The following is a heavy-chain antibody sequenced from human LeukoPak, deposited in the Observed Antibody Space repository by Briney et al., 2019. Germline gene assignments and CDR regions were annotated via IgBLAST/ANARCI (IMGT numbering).Heavy chain of an antibody. J-gene: IGHJ4*02. D-gene: IGHD3-22*01. V-gene: IGHV1-2*06. CDR2: INPNSGGT. CDR1: GYTFTGYY. Sequence: ASVKVSCKASGYTFTGYYMHWVRQAPGQGPEWMGRINPNSGGTNYAQKFQGRVTMTRDTSISAAYMELSRLRSDDTAVYYCAKDPNYDSSGYTFDYWGQGTLVTVSS. CDR3: AKDPNYDSSGYTFDY.